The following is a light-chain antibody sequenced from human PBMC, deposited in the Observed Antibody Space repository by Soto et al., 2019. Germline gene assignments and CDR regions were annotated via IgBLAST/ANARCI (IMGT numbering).Light chain of an antibody. CDR2: DVS. V-gene: IGLV2-14*02. Sequence: ALTQPASVSGSPGQSITISCTGTSSDVGSYNLVSWYQQHPGKAPKLMIYDVSYRPSGVSNRFSGSKSGNTASLTISGLQAEDEADYYCSSHTSSSTPYVFGTGTKVTVL. J-gene: IGLJ1*01. CDR3: SSHTSSSTPYV. CDR1: SSDVGSYNL.